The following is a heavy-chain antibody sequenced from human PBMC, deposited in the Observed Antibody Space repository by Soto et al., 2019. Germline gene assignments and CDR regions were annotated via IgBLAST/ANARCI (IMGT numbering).Heavy chain of an antibody. CDR2: MNPNSGNA. CDR1: GYTFTSHD. D-gene: IGHD6-13*01. J-gene: IGHJ4*02. CDR3: ARWGQNPAAGPTFDY. V-gene: IGHV1-8*01. Sequence: QVQLVQSGAEVKKPGASVKVSCKTSGYTFTSHDINWVRQAIGQGLEWMGWMNPNSGNANYAQKFQGRVSMTRSTSISTAYTELSSLRAEDSAVYYCARWGQNPAAGPTFDYWGQGTLVTVSS.